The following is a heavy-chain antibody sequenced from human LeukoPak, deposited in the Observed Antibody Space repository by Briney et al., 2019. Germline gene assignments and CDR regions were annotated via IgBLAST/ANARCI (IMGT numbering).Heavy chain of an antibody. J-gene: IGHJ4*02. Sequence: GGSLRLSCAASGFTFSNYEMNWVRQAPGKGLEWVSYISSSGGTMYYADSVKGRFTISRDNAKNSLYIQMNSLRAEDTAVYYCARVAYCAGDCHHMDSWGQGTLVTVSS. D-gene: IGHD2-21*02. CDR2: ISSSGGTM. CDR1: GFTFSNYE. V-gene: IGHV3-48*03. CDR3: ARVAYCAGDCHHMDS.